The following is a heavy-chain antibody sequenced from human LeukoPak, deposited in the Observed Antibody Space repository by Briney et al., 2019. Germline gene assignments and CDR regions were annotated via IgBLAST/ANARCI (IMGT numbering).Heavy chain of an antibody. V-gene: IGHV1-2*02. CDR2: INPNSGGT. Sequence: ASVRVSCKASGYTFTDYYMHWVRQAPGQGLEWMGWINPNSGGTNYAQKFQGRVIMTRDTSISTAYMELSRLRSDDTAVYFCARDYYSGSGSYFSPRTPFDPWGQGTLVTVSS. CDR1: GYTFTDYY. D-gene: IGHD3-10*01. CDR3: ARDYYSGSGSYFSPRTPFDP. J-gene: IGHJ5*02.